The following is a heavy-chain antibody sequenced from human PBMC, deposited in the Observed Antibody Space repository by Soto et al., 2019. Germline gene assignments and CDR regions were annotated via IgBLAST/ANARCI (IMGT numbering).Heavy chain of an antibody. D-gene: IGHD3-22*01. CDR3: AILGTYYFDNSDNYFDF. CDR1: GYTLTSYS. J-gene: IGHJ4*02. Sequence: ASVKVSCKASGYTLTSYSIHWVRQAPGQRLEWMGWINAGNGNTKFSQKFQGRVTITRDTSASTAYMELRGLRSEDTAVYYCAILGTYYFDNSDNYFDFWGQGTLVTVSS. CDR2: INAGNGNT. V-gene: IGHV1-3*01.